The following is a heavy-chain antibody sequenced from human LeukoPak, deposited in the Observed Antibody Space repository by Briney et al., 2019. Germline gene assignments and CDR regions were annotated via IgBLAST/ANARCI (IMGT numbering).Heavy chain of an antibody. CDR1: GFTVSSNY. D-gene: IGHD4-11*01. Sequence: GGSLRLSCAASGFTVSSNYMSWARQAPGKGLEWVSVIYSGGSTYYADSVKGRFTISRDNSKNTLYLQMNSLRAEDTALYYCAKPGRSLDSISHYLFFDYWGQGTLVTVSS. CDR3: AKPGRSLDSISHYLFFDY. V-gene: IGHV3-66*04. CDR2: IYSGGST. J-gene: IGHJ4*02.